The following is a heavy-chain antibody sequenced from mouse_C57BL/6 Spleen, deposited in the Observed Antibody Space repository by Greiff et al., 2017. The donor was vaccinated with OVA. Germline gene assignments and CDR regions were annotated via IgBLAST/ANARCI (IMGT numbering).Heavy chain of an antibody. V-gene: IGHV1-64*01. CDR2: IHPNSGSN. CDR3: ARRYDYDEDWYFEV. D-gene: IGHD2-4*01. J-gene: IGHJ1*03. CDR1: GYTFTSYW. Sequence: QVQLQQPGAELVKPGASVKLSCKASGYTFTSYWMHWVKQRPGQGLEWIGMIHPNSGSNNYNEKFKSKATLNVDKSSSTAYMQLSSLTSEDSAVYYCARRYDYDEDWYFEVWGTGTTVTVSS.